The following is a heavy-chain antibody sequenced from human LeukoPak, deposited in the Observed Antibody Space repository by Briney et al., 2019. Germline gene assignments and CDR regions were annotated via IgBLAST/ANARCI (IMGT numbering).Heavy chain of an antibody. J-gene: IGHJ3*02. D-gene: IGHD3-16*01. CDR3: ARDPVGGAFDI. V-gene: IGHV3-7*01. CDR2: INQDGSEK. CDR1: GFTFSMYW. Sequence: GGSLGLSCAASGFTFSMYWVTWVRQAPGKGLECVAIINQDGSEKYYVDSVKGRFTISRDNAKNSLYLQMSSLGADDTAVYFCARDPVGGAFDIWGQGIMVTVSS.